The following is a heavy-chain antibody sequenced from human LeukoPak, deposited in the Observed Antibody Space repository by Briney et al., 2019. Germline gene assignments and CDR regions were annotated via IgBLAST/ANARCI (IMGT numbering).Heavy chain of an antibody. V-gene: IGHV4-39*01. CDR1: GFTFISYW. J-gene: IGHJ4*02. CDR3: ARRPVPITMIVVVTYFDY. Sequence: GSLRLSCAASGFTFISYWMSWVRQAPGKGLEWIGSIYYSGSTYYNPSLKSRVTISVDTSKNQFSLKLSSVTAADTAVYYCARRPVPITMIVVVTYFDYWGQGTLVTVSS. CDR2: IYYSGST. D-gene: IGHD3-22*01.